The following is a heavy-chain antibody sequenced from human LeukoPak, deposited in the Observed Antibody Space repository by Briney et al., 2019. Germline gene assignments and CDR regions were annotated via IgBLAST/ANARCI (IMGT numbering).Heavy chain of an antibody. CDR1: GYTFTSYY. D-gene: IGHD2-2*01. CDR2: INPSGGST. CDR3: ARGLTLVPAANSPFDY. V-gene: IGHV1-46*01. J-gene: IGHJ4*02. Sequence: ASVKVSCKASGYTFTSYYMHWVRQAPGQGLEWMGIINPSGGSTSYAQKFQGRVTMTRDTSTSTVYMELSSPRSEDTAVYYCARGLTLVPAANSPFDYWGQGTLVTVSS.